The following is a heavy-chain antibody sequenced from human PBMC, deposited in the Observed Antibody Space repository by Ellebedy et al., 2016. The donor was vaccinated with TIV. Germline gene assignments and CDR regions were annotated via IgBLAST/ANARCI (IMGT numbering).Heavy chain of an antibody. CDR1: GGSFSGYY. Sequence: SETLSLTXAVYGGSFSGYYWSWIRQPPGKGLEWIGEINHSGSTNYNPSLKSRVTISVDTSKNQFSLKLSSVTAADTAVYYCARIAIVGAHDAFDIWGQGTMVTVSS. CDR2: INHSGST. J-gene: IGHJ3*02. V-gene: IGHV4-34*01. CDR3: ARIAIVGAHDAFDI. D-gene: IGHD1-26*01.